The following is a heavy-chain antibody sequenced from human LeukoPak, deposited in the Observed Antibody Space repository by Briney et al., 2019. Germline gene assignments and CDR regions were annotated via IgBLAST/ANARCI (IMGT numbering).Heavy chain of an antibody. J-gene: IGHJ4*02. D-gene: IGHD3-9*01. Sequence: GASVKVSCKASGYTFTSYGISWVRQAPGRGLEWMGWISAYNGNTNYAQKLQGRVAMTTDTSTSTAYMELRSLRSDDTAVYYCASARAGYFDWLLNYWGQGTLVTVSS. CDR3: ASARAGYFDWLLNY. V-gene: IGHV1-18*01. CDR1: GYTFTSYG. CDR2: ISAYNGNT.